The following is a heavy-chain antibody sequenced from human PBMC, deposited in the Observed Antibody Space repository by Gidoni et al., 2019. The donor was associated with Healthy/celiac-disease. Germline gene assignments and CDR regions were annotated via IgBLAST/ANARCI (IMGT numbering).Heavy chain of an antibody. CDR3: ARVYRYDFWSGPPDAFDI. CDR1: GYTFTSYG. V-gene: IGHV1-18*01. CDR2: ISAYNGNT. Sequence: QVQLVQSGAEVKKPGASVKVSCKASGYTFTSYGINWVRQAPGQGLEWMGWISAYNGNTNYAQKLQGRVTMTTDTSTSTAYMELRSLRSDDTAVYYCARVYRYDFWSGPPDAFDIWGQGTMVTVSS. D-gene: IGHD3-3*01. J-gene: IGHJ3*02.